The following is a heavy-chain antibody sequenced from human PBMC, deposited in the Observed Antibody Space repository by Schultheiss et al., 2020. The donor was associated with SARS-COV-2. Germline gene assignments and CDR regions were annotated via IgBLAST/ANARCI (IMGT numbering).Heavy chain of an antibody. D-gene: IGHD3-22*01. V-gene: IGHV1-2*02. Sequence: ASVKVSCKASGYTFTGYYMHWVRQAPGQGLEWMGWINPNSGGTNYAQKFQGRVTMTTDTSTSTAYMELSSLRSEDTAVYYCAGSSGYYYRAFDIWGQGTMVTVSS. CDR1: GYTFTGYY. J-gene: IGHJ3*02. CDR2: INPNSGGT. CDR3: AGSSGYYYRAFDI.